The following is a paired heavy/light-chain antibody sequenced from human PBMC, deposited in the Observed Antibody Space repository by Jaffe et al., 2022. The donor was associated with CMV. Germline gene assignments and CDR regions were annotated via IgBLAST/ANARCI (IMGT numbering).Heavy chain of an antibody. D-gene: IGHD1-26*01. CDR3: AREALEGRYNFDH. J-gene: IGHJ4*02. V-gene: IGHV1-46*01. CDR1: GYIFTTYY. Sequence: QVQLVQSAAEVKKPGASVKVSCKASGYIFTTYYMHWVRQAPGQGLEWMGIINPGGGSTTYTQKFQGRVTMTRDTSTSTVYMEVSSLRSDDTAVYYCAREALEGRYNFDHWGQGTLVTVSS. CDR2: INPGGGST.
Light chain of an antibody. CDR3: SSYTSSSTGV. J-gene: IGLJ1*01. V-gene: IGLV2-14*03. CDR2: DVS. Sequence: QSALTQPASVSGSPGQSITVSCTGTSSDVGGYNYVSWYQQHPGKAPKLMIYDVSNRPSGVSNRFSGSKSGNTASLTISGLQAEDEADYYCSSYTSSSTGVFGTGTKVIVL. CDR1: SSDVGGYNY.